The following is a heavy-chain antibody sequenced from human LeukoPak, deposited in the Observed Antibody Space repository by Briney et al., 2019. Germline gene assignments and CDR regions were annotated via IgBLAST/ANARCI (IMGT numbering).Heavy chain of an antibody. CDR2: IWYDGSNK. CDR1: GFAPSSYG. V-gene: IGHV3-33*01. D-gene: IGHD5-12*01. J-gene: IGHJ4*02. Sequence: GRSLRLSCAASGFAPSSYGMHWVRQAPGKGLEWVAVIWYDGSNKYYADSVKGRFTISRDNSKNTLYLQMYSLRAEDTAVYYCARDVGYHFDNWGQGTLVTVSS. CDR3: ARDVGYHFDN.